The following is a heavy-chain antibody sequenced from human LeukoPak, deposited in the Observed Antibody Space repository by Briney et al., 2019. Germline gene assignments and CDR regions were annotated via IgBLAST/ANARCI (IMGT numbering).Heavy chain of an antibody. CDR1: GGSISSYY. V-gene: IGHV4-59*01. D-gene: IGHD7-27*01. J-gene: IGHJ4*02. CDR2: INYSGST. Sequence: SETLSLTCTASGGSISSYYWNWIRQPPGKGLEWIGYINYSGSTNYNPSLKSRVTISVDTSKNQYSLYLSSVTAADTAVYYCARAGDGYFDYWGQGTLVTVSS. CDR3: ARAGDGYFDY.